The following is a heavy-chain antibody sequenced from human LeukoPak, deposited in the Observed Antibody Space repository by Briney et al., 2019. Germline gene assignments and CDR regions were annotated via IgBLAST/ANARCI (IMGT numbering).Heavy chain of an antibody. J-gene: IGHJ3*02. D-gene: IGHD3-22*01. V-gene: IGHV1-2*02. CDR2: INPNSGGT. Sequence: GASVKVSCKASGYTFTGYYMHWVRQAPGQGLEWMGWINPNSGGTNYAQKFQGRVTMTRDTSIRTAYMELSRLRSDATAVYYCARVVDSRGYYDAFDIWGQGTMVTVSS. CDR3: ARVVDSRGYYDAFDI. CDR1: GYTFTGYY.